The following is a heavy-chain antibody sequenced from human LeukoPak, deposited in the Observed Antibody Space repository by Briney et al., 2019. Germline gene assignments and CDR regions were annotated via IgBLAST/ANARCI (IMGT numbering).Heavy chain of an antibody. Sequence: GGSLRLSCAASGFTFSSYEMNWVRQAPGKGLEWVAYISSSGTIYYADSVKGRFTISRDNAKNTLYLQMNNLRAEDTAVYYCARGQRAHVEWSSYMDVWGKGTTVTVSS. CDR3: ARGQRAHVEWSSYMDV. J-gene: IGHJ6*03. D-gene: IGHD3-3*01. V-gene: IGHV3-48*03. CDR2: ISSSGTI. CDR1: GFTFSSYE.